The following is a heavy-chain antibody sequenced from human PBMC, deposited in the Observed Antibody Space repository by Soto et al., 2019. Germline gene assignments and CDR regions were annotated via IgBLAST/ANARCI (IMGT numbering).Heavy chain of an antibody. CDR3: ARKRVAAAGTRTGTFDYYYGMDV. CDR1: GGSISSSSYY. V-gene: IGHV4-39*01. Sequence: SETLSLTCTVSGGSISSSSYYWGWIRQPPGKGLEWIGSIYYSGSTYYNPSLKSRVTISVDTSKNQFSLKLSSVTAADTAVYYCARKRVAAAGTRTGTFDYYYGMDVWGQGTTVTVSS. CDR2: IYYSGST. D-gene: IGHD6-13*01. J-gene: IGHJ6*02.